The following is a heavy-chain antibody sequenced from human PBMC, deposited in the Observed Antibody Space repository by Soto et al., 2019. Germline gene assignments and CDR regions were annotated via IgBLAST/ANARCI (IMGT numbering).Heavy chain of an antibody. CDR3: ASPSRDGYNGFDY. Sequence: SVKVSCKASGGTFSSYAISWVRQAPGQGLEWMGGIIPIFGTANYAQKFQGRVTITADESTSTAYMELSSLRSEDTAVYYCASPSRDGYNGFDYWGQGTLVTVPS. CDR1: GGTFSSYA. CDR2: IIPIFGTA. V-gene: IGHV1-69*13. D-gene: IGHD5-12*01. J-gene: IGHJ4*02.